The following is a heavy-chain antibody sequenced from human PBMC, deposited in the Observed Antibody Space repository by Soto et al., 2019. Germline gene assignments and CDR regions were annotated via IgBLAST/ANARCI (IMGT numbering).Heavy chain of an antibody. Sequence: SETLSLTCTVSGGSIRESGLYWGWIRQSPGKGLEWIGSIFFSGRTHYNTFLKSRVSISIDASKNQFSLNVISVTAADTGVYYCVRSLMDVWGKGTTVTVSS. J-gene: IGHJ6*03. CDR1: GGSIRESGLY. V-gene: IGHV4-39*01. CDR3: VRSLMDV. CDR2: IFFSGRT.